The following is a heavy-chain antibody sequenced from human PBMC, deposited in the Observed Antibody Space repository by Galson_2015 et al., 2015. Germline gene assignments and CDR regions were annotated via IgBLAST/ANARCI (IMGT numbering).Heavy chain of an antibody. V-gene: IGHV3-74*01. CDR3: ARGGVRECSTSCYVDF. CDR1: GFTFSSDW. D-gene: IGHD2-2*01. CDR2: IKSDGSSI. Sequence: SLRLSCAASGFTFSSDWMHWVRQVPGKGLVWVARIKSDGSSIIYADSVKGRFTISRDNAKNTLYLQMNNLRADDTAVYYCARGGVRECSTSCYVDFWGQGTLVTVSS. J-gene: IGHJ4*02.